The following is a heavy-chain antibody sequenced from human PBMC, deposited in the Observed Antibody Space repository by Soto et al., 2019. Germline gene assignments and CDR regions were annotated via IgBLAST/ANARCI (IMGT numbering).Heavy chain of an antibody. CDR2: IDPSDSYT. J-gene: IGHJ4*02. V-gene: IGHV5-10-1*01. Sequence: PGESLKISCKGSGYSFTSYWISWVRQMPGKGLEWMGRIDPSDSYTNYSPSFQGHITISADKSISTAYLQWSSLKASDTAMYYCARHSVSLDTFDYWGQGTLVTVSS. CDR1: GYSFTSYW. D-gene: IGHD3-16*01. CDR3: ARHSVSLDTFDY.